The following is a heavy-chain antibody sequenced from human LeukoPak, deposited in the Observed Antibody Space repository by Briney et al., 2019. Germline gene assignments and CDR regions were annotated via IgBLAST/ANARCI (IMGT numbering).Heavy chain of an antibody. Sequence: PSETLSLTCAVYGGSFSGYYWSGIRQPPGKGLEWIGEINHSGSTNYNPSLKSRVTISVDTSKNQFSLKLSSVTAADTAVYYCARHVDTAMVPPHYYYGMDVWGQGTTVTVSS. CDR1: GGSFSGYY. CDR2: INHSGST. J-gene: IGHJ6*02. D-gene: IGHD5-18*01. CDR3: ARHVDTAMVPPHYYYGMDV. V-gene: IGHV4-34*01.